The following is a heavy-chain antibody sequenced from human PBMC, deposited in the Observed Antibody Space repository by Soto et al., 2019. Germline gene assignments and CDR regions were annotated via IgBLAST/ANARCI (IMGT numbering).Heavy chain of an antibody. Sequence: PWGSLRLSCAASGFTFSTYAIHFFRQAPVKGLEWLAVISYDGNNEYYADSVKGRFTISRDNSKNTLYLQMNSLRTEDTAVYYCARDLYGTGSMDVWGQGTTVTVSS. V-gene: IGHV3-30-3*01. CDR1: GFTFSTYA. CDR3: ARDLYGTGSMDV. J-gene: IGHJ6*02. CDR2: ISYDGNNE. D-gene: IGHD3-9*01.